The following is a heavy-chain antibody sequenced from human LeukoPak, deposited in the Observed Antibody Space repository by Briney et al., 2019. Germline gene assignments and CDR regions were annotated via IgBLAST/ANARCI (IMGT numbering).Heavy chain of an antibody. CDR2: INHSGST. D-gene: IGHD2-15*01. CDR3: ARVVVVVADGMDV. J-gene: IGHJ6*04. CDR1: GGSFSGYY. V-gene: IGHV4-34*01. Sequence: EXXXLXCXVYGGSFSGYYWSWIRQPPGKGLEWIGEINHSGSTSYNPSLKSRVTISVDTSKNQSSLKLSSVTAADTAVYYCARVVVVVADGMDVWGKGTTVTVSS.